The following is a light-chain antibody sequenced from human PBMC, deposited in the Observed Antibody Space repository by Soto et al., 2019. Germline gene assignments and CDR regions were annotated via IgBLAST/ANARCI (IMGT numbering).Light chain of an antibody. CDR3: SSYATITTLHL. Sequence: QSALTQPASVSGSPGQSITISCTGTSSDVGGYNYVSWYQQHPGKAPKLMIYEVSNRPSGVSNRFSGSKSGNTASLTISGLQADDEADSYCSSYATITTLHLFGTGTKLTVL. J-gene: IGLJ1*01. V-gene: IGLV2-14*01. CDR1: SSDVGGYNY. CDR2: EVS.